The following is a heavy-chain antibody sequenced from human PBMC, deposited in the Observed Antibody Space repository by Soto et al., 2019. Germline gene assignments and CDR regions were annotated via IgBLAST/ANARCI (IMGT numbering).Heavy chain of an antibody. V-gene: IGHV1-69*01. D-gene: IGHD3-10*01. J-gene: IGHJ5*02. Sequence: QVQLVQSGAEVKKPGSSVKVSCKASGGTFSSYAISWVRQAPGQGLEWMGGIIPIFGTANYAQKFQGRVTITADESTSTAYMELSSLRSEDTAVYYCARDLGVDDSLFGSVGNWFDPWGQGTLVTVSS. CDR1: GGTFSSYA. CDR3: ARDLGVDDSLFGSVGNWFDP. CDR2: IIPIFGTA.